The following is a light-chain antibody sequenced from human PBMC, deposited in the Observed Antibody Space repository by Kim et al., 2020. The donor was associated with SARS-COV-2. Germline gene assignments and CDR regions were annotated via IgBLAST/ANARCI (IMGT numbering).Light chain of an antibody. CDR2: GAS. J-gene: IGKJ4*01. CDR3: QQYNNWPPLT. V-gene: IGKV3-15*01. CDR1: QNVSSN. Sequence: CPGGSATLSCRASQNVSSNLAWYQQKPGQAPRLLVYGASTRATGIPARFSGSGSGTEFTLTISSLQSEDFAVYYCQQYNNWPPLTFGGGTKVDIK.